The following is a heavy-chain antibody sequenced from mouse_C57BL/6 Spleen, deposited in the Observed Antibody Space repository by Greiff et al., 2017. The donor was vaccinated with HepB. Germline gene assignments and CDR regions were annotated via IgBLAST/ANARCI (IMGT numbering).Heavy chain of an antibody. CDR2: IDPETGGT. V-gene: IGHV1-15*01. CDR1: GYTFTDYE. CDR3: TRYHYYGSSLYAMDY. Sequence: VKLQESGAELVRPGASVTLSCKASGYTFTDYEMHWVKQTPVHGLEWIGAIDPETGGTAYNQKFKGKAILTADKASSTAYMERRSLTSEDSAVYYCTRYHYYGSSLYAMDYWGQGTSVTVSS. D-gene: IGHD1-1*01. J-gene: IGHJ4*01.